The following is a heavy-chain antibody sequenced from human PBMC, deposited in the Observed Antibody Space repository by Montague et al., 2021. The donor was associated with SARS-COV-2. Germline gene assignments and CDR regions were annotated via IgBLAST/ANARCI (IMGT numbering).Heavy chain of an antibody. CDR2: IFWDDDK. Sequence: PALVKPTQTLTLTCTFSGSSLTTTGVGVNWIRQPPGKALEWLPLIFWDDDKRYSPSLKSRLTITKDTSKNHVVLTMANMDPADTATYYCAHQTRFSAGMDVWGQGATVAVSS. V-gene: IGHV2-5*02. CDR3: AHQTRFSAGMDV. J-gene: IGHJ6*02. CDR1: GSSLTTTGVG. D-gene: IGHD3-3*01.